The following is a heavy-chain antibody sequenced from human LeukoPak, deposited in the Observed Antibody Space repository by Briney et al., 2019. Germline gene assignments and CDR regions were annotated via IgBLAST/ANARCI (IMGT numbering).Heavy chain of an antibody. CDR2: IYKSGST. V-gene: IGHV4-4*07. CDR1: GGSIGTYY. D-gene: IGHD3-9*01. J-gene: IGHJ4*02. Sequence: SETLSLTCTVSGGSIGTYYWSWIRQPAGKGLEWIGRIYKSGSTNYNPSLEGRVTMSVDTSKGQFSLRLSSVTAADTAVYYCARVTGAFDYWGQGTLVTVSS. CDR3: ARVTGAFDY.